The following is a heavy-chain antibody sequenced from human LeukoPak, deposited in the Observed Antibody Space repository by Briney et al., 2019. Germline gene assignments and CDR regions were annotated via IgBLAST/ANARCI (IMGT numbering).Heavy chain of an antibody. CDR3: VRESVRDYYFDY. V-gene: IGHV3-49*04. Sequence: RAGGSLRLSCRGSGFRFGGYALSWVRQAPGKGLEWVGFIRSKALYGTSEYAASVEGRFTISRDDSNSIAYLQMNSLKTEDTAVYFCVRESVRDYYFDYSGQGTLVTVSS. CDR1: GFRFGGYA. D-gene: IGHD3-10*02. CDR2: IRSKALYGTS. J-gene: IGHJ4*02.